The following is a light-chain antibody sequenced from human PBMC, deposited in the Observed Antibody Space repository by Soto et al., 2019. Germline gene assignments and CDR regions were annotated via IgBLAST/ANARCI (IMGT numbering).Light chain of an antibody. Sequence: IQMTQSPSTVSASVGDRVTITCRASQSINNWLAWYQQKPGKAPKLLIYDVSSLGSGDPSRFSGSGSGAEFTLTISSLQPDDFATYYCQQYNTNFGGGTRVEIK. CDR2: DVS. J-gene: IGKJ4*01. CDR1: QSINNW. V-gene: IGKV1-5*01. CDR3: QQYNTN.